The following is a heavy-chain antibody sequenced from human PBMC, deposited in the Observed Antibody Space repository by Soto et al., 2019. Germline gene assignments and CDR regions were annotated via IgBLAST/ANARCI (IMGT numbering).Heavy chain of an antibody. Sequence: GGSLRLSCAASGFTFSDHYMDWIRQAPGKGLEWVSYISSSSSTIYYADSVKGRFTISTDYAKNSLYLQMNSLRAEDTAVYYCARDRVVVPAANNEDYYYYYYMDVWGKGTTVTVAS. J-gene: IGHJ6*03. CDR3: ARDRVVVPAANNEDYYYYYYMDV. CDR1: GFTFSDHY. CDR2: ISSSSSTI. D-gene: IGHD2-2*01. V-gene: IGHV3-11*04.